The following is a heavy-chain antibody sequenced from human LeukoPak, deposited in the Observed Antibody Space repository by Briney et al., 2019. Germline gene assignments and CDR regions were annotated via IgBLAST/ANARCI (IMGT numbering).Heavy chain of an antibody. D-gene: IGHD2-2*01. Sequence: GGSLRLSCAASGFTFSSYWMHWVRQVPGKGLVWVARINPGGSSITYADSVKGRFTISRDNAKNTLYLQMNSLRAEDTAVYYCANMNIVVVPAATPNYWGQGTLVTVSS. J-gene: IGHJ4*02. CDR3: ANMNIVVVPAATPNY. CDR2: INPGGSSI. CDR1: GFTFSSYW. V-gene: IGHV3-74*01.